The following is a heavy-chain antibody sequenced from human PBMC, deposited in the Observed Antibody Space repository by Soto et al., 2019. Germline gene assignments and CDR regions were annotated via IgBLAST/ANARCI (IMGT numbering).Heavy chain of an antibody. CDR2: IYNDGSYT. V-gene: IGHV3-74*01. D-gene: IGHD3-9*01. Sequence: PGGSRRLSCAAAGFIFKMYWMHWVRQSPGKGLVWISRIYNDGSYTDCADSVKGRFTISRDNVNDTLYLQMNNLRAEDSGLYYCTRGPRPISTGTGAYWGQGTQVTVSP. CDR1: GFIFKMYW. CDR3: TRGPRPISTGTGAY. J-gene: IGHJ4*02.